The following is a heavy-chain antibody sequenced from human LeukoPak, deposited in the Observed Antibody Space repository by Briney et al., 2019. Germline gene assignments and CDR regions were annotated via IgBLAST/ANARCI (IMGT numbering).Heavy chain of an antibody. CDR3: AKDALATVGLFDY. V-gene: IGHV3-30*18. CDR1: GFTFSSHG. Sequence: GRSLRLSCAASGFTFSSHGMHWVRQAPGKGLEWVAVISYDGSNKYYADSVKGRFTISRDNSKNTLYLQMNSLRAEDTAVYCCAKDALATVGLFDYWGQGTLVTVSS. CDR2: ISYDGSNK. D-gene: IGHD4-23*01. J-gene: IGHJ4*02.